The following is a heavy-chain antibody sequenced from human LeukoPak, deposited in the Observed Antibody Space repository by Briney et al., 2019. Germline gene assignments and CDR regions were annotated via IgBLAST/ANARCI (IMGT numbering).Heavy chain of an antibody. Sequence: AGRSLRLSCAASGFTFSSYAMHWVRQAPGKGLEWVAVISYDGSNKYYADSVKGRFTISRDNSKNTLYLQMNSLRAEDTAVYYCARGFGYCSSTSCPGYFDYWGQGTLVTVSS. CDR2: ISYDGSNK. CDR1: GFTFSSYA. J-gene: IGHJ4*02. CDR3: ARGFGYCSSTSCPGYFDY. D-gene: IGHD2-2*01. V-gene: IGHV3-30*04.